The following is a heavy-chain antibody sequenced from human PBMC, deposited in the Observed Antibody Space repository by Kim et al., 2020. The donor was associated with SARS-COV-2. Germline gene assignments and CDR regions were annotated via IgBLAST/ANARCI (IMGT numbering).Heavy chain of an antibody. Sequence: SETLSLTCAVYGGSFNDYYWSWIRQPPGMGLEWIAEINHSGTTNYNPSLKSRVTLSVDTSNRQFSLSLRSVTVADTAAAYCARGPHGGGHNFNEPFWGQGALVTVSS. J-gene: IGHJ1*01. D-gene: IGHD1-1*01. CDR3: ARGPHGGGHNFNEPF. CDR1: GGSFNDYY. CDR2: INHSGTT. V-gene: IGHV4-34*01.